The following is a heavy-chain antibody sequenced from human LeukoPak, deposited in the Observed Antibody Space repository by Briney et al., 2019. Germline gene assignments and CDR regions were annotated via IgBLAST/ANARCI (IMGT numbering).Heavy chain of an antibody. V-gene: IGHV4-39*01. CDR1: GGSISSSSYY. Sequence: SETLSLTCTVSGGSISSSSYYWGWIRQPPGKGLEWIGSIYYSGSTYYNPSLKSRVTISVDTSKNQFSLKLSSVIAADTAVYYCARQDLPAYFDYWGQGTLVTVSS. CDR2: IYYSGST. CDR3: ARQDLPAYFDY. D-gene: IGHD2-2*01. J-gene: IGHJ4*02.